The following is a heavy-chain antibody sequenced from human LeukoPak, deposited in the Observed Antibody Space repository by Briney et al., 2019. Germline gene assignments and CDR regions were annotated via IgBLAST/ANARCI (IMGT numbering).Heavy chain of an antibody. Sequence: GRSLRLSCAASGITFSSYGMHWVRQAPGKGLEWVTVISYDGSNKYYADSVKGRFTISRDNSKNTLYLQMNSLRAEDTAVYYCAKEIDGDYLRWFDPWGHGTLVTVSS. CDR2: ISYDGSNK. CDR1: GITFSSYG. CDR3: AKEIDGDYLRWFDP. V-gene: IGHV3-30*18. J-gene: IGHJ5*02. D-gene: IGHD4-17*01.